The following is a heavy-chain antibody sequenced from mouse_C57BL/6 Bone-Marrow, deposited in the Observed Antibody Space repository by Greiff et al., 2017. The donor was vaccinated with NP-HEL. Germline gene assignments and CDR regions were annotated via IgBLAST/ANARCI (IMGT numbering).Heavy chain of an antibody. V-gene: IGHV5-17*01. CDR2: ISSGSSTI. CDR1: GFTFSDYG. Sequence: DVMLVESGGGLVKPGGSLKLSCAASGFTFSDYGMHWVRQAPEKGLEWVAYISSGSSTIYYADTVKGRFTISRDNAKNTLFLQMTSLRSEETAMYYCARPKENYYGSSYVGFAYWGQGTLVTVSA. CDR3: ARPKENYYGSSYVGFAY. D-gene: IGHD1-1*01. J-gene: IGHJ3*01.